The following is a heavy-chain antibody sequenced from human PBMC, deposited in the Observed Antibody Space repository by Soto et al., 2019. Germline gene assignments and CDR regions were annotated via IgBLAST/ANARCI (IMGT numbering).Heavy chain of an antibody. CDR3: ARLQAITWPPEDAFEL. V-gene: IGHV4-39*01. Sequence: SETLSLTCTVSGGSINSRSYYWGWIRQPPGKGLEWIGSIFYSGSTYYNTSVQSRVTISVDTSKNQFSLMLSSVIAADTAVYYCARLQAITWPPEDAFELWGPGTMVTVSS. CDR1: GGSINSRSYY. CDR2: IFYSGST. J-gene: IGHJ3*01. D-gene: IGHD2-21*01.